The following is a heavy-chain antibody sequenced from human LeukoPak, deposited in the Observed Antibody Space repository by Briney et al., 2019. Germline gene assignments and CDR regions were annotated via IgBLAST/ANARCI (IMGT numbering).Heavy chain of an antibody. CDR3: AKDLAPHIVVVTAIGDY. J-gene: IGHJ4*02. D-gene: IGHD2-21*02. CDR2: IRYDGSNK. CDR1: GFTFSSYG. Sequence: GGSLRLSCAASGFTFSSYGMRWVRQAPGKGLEWVAFIRYDGSNKYYADSVKGRFTISRDNSKNTLYLQMNSLRAEDTAVYYCAKDLAPHIVVVTAIGDYWGQGTLVTVSS. V-gene: IGHV3-30*02.